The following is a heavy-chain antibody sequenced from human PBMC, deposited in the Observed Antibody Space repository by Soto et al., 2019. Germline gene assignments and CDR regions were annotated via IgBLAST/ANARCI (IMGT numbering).Heavy chain of an antibody. J-gene: IGHJ4*02. D-gene: IGHD3-22*01. CDR1: GDSISSGGYS. CDR3: ARDRRSYYSDGSGLDF. Sequence: PSETLSLTCAVSGDSISSGGYSWNWIRQPPGKGLEWIGYIYHSGGTDYNKSLKSRVTITVDSSNNQFSLKLNSVTAADTAVYYCARDRRSYYSDGSGLDFWGQGTLVTVSS. CDR2: IYHSGGT. V-gene: IGHV4-30-2*01.